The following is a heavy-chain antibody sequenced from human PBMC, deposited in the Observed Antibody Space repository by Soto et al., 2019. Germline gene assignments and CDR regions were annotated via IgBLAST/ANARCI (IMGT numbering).Heavy chain of an antibody. D-gene: IGHD3-22*01. CDR3: ARGDVERYDSSGYLGPGAGRAPGGLDP. V-gene: IGHV3-30-3*01. J-gene: IGHJ5*02. CDR1: GFTFSSYA. Sequence: GGSLRLSCAASGFTFSSYAMHWVRQAPGKGLEWVAVISYDGSNKYYADSVKGRFTISRDNSKKTLYLQMNSLRAEDTAWYYCARGDVERYDSSGYLGPGAGRAPGGLDPWGQGTLVTVSS. CDR2: ISYDGSNK.